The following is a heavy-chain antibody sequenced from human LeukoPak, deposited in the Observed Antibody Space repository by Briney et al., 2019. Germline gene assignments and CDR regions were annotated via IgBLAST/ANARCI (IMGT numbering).Heavy chain of an antibody. CDR2: ISSSGSTT. Sequence: GGSLRLSCAAFGFTFSSYEMNWVRQAPGKGLEWVSHISSSGSTTHYVDSVKGRFTISRHTSKNTLYLQMNSLRPEDTAVYYCVRVGDEVAYTRGYLDYWGQGTLVTVSS. D-gene: IGHD3-16*01. CDR1: GFTFSSYE. J-gene: IGHJ4*02. CDR3: VRVGDEVAYTRGYLDY. V-gene: IGHV3-48*03.